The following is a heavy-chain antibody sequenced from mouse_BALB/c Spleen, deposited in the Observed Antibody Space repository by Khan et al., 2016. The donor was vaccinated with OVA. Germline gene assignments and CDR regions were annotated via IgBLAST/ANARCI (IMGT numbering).Heavy chain of an antibody. CDR1: GYTFTNYW. CDR2: TYPGGGYT. Sequence: QVQLKQSGAELVRPGTSVKMSCKAAGYTFTNYWIGWVKQRPGHGLEWIGDTYPGGGYTNYNEKFKGKATLTADKSSSTAYMQLSGLTSEDSAIYDCARGGAARATWDYFDYWGQGTTLPVSS. J-gene: IGHJ2*01. V-gene: IGHV1-63*02. CDR3: ARGGAARATWDYFDY. D-gene: IGHD3-1*01.